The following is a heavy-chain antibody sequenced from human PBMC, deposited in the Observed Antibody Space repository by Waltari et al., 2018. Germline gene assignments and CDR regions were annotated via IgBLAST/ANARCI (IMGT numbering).Heavy chain of an antibody. CDR1: GYPFTDYY. Sequence: QVQLVQSGAEVKKPGASVKVSCKTSGYPFTDYYMPWLRPAPGRGPEWMGWINSKSGDTRYAHKFEGRVTMTRDTSISTVYMELSRLRSDDTAVYYCARVRIVAIPAAMVSAYYYYALDVWGQGTTVTV. CDR2: INSKSGDT. J-gene: IGHJ6*02. CDR3: ARVRIVAIPAAMVSAYYYYALDV. V-gene: IGHV1-2*02. D-gene: IGHD2-2*01.